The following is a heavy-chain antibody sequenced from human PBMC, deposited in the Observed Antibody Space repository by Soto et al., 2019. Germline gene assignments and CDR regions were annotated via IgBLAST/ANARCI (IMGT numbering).Heavy chain of an antibody. Sequence: EVQLVESGGTLVKPGESLRLSCAASGLPFADAYMSWVRQAPGQGLEWVGRIEDTSKGGSIDYAAPVKGRFAISRDDSKNTLYLQMNILTTEDTAVYYCTTEGIVNVRLWYDGMDVWGQGTTVTVSS. V-gene: IGHV3-15*02. CDR3: TTEGIVNVRLWYDGMDV. CDR1: GLPFADAY. D-gene: IGHD3-16*01. J-gene: IGHJ6*02. CDR2: IEDTSKGGSI.